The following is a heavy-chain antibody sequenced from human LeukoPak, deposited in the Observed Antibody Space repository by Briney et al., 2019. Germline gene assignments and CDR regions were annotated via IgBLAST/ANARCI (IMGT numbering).Heavy chain of an antibody. D-gene: IGHD3-16*01. J-gene: IGHJ4*02. CDR1: GFTFSRYG. V-gene: IGHV3-30*02. Sequence: GGSLRLSCAASGFTFSRYGLHWVRQAPGKGLEWVAFIRDDGSTRYYADSVKGRFTVSRDNPKNTLYLQMDSLRTEDTAVYYCAKVPHSWGLFDSWGQGTLVTVSS. CDR3: AKVPHSWGLFDS. CDR2: IRDDGSTR.